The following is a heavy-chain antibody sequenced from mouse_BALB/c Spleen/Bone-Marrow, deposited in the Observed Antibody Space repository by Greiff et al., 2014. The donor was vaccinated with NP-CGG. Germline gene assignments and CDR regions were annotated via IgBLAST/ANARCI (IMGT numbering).Heavy chain of an antibody. CDR3: ARAGYYTFFAY. V-gene: IGHV1-18*01. Sequence: VQLKGSGPALVKPGASVGISCQASGYTFPDFNMGWGEQSHGKRLEWIGDINPNNGGTIYNQKFKGKATLTVDKSSSTAYMELRSLTSEDTAVYYCARAGYYTFFAYWGQGTLVTVST. CDR2: INPNNGGT. J-gene: IGHJ3*01. CDR1: GYTFPDFN. D-gene: IGHD2-3*01.